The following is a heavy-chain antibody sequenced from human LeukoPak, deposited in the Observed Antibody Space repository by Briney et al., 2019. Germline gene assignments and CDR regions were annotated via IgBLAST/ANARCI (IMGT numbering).Heavy chain of an antibody. CDR2: ISSSGSTI. Sequence: GGFLRLSCAASGFTFSDYYMSWIRQAPGKGLEWVSYISSSGSTIYYADSVKGRFTISRDNAKNSLYLQMNSLRAEDTAVYYCARDFYPNHSDYWGQGTLVTVSS. D-gene: IGHD1-14*01. J-gene: IGHJ4*02. CDR1: GFTFSDYY. V-gene: IGHV3-11*04. CDR3: ARDFYPNHSDY.